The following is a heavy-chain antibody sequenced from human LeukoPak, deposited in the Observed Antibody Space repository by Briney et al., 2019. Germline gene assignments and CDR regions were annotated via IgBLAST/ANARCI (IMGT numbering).Heavy chain of an antibody. CDR3: ARLIGLTGGGVDV. J-gene: IGHJ6*02. V-gene: IGHV3-11*01. CDR1: GFTFSDYK. D-gene: IGHD3-9*01. CDR2: ITNGGCTI. Sequence: GGSLRLSCAASGFTFSDYKMNWLRQAPGKGLEWVSYITNGGCTIHHADSVKDRLTIPRDNAKKTMYLQMNSLRAEDTAVYYCARLIGLTGGGVDVWGQGTTVTVSS.